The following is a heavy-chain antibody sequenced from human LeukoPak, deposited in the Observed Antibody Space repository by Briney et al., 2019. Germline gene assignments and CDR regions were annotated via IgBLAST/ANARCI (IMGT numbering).Heavy chain of an antibody. J-gene: IGHJ4*02. V-gene: IGHV1-46*01. D-gene: IGHD1-26*01. CDR2: INPSGGST. CDR1: GYTLTSYY. Sequence: ASVKVSCKASGYTLTSYYMHWVRQAPGQGLEWMGIINPSGGSTSYAQKFQGRVTMTRDTSTSTVYMELSSLRSEDTAIYYCARSSSGSYLGDYWGQGTLVTVSS. CDR3: ARSSSGSYLGDY.